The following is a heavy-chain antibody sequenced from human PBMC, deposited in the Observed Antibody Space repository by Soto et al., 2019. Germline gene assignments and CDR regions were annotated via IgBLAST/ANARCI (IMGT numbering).Heavy chain of an antibody. Sequence: GGSLRLSCAASGYTFSSYSMAWIRQAPGKGLEWVSSISGGGVSAYYADSVKGRFTISRDNSKNTLYLQMNSLRDDDTAVYYCVKKVPTTNPFDYWGQGALVTVSS. CDR3: VKKVPTTNPFDY. J-gene: IGHJ4*02. CDR2: ISGGGVSA. CDR1: GYTFSSYS. V-gene: IGHV3-23*01. D-gene: IGHD1-26*01.